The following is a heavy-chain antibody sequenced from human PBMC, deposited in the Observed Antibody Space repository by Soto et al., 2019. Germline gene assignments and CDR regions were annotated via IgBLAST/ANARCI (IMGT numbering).Heavy chain of an antibody. V-gene: IGHV4-4*02. Sequence: ASETLSLTCAVSGGSVTTGNWWGWVRQPPGRGLEWIGEVFHTGSTSYNPSLKSRVTLSVDKSKNQFPLKLSSVTAADTAVYYCVRLYCRGGACPYYYYYSMDVWGQGTTVTVS. CDR3: VRLYCRGGACPYYYYYSMDV. CDR1: GGSVTTGNW. CDR2: VFHTGST. J-gene: IGHJ6*02. D-gene: IGHD2-15*01.